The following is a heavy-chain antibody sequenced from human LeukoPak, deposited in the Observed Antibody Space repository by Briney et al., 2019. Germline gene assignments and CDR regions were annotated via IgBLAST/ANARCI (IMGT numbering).Heavy chain of an antibody. Sequence: PGGSLRLSCSASGFLFNSFWMSWVRQAPGKGLEWVANIKEDGSEKHYVDSVKGRFTISRDNAKNSLYLQMNSLRAEDTAVYYCAELGITMIGGVWGKGTTVTISS. CDR1: GFLFNSFW. V-gene: IGHV3-7*01. J-gene: IGHJ6*04. CDR3: AELGITMIGGV. D-gene: IGHD3-10*02. CDR2: IKEDGSEK.